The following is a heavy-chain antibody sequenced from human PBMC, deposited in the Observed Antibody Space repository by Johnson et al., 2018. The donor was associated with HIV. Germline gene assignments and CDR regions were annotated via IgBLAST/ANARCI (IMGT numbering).Heavy chain of an antibody. V-gene: IGHV3-33*06. CDR2: IWYDGSNK. CDR3: AKDSMGYNWNQFEAFDI. D-gene: IGHD1-20*01. J-gene: IGHJ3*02. CDR1: GFSFSSYG. Sequence: QVQLVESGGGVVQPGRSLRLSCAASGFSFSSYGMHWVRQAAGKGLEWVALIWYDGSNKYYADSVKGRFTISRDNSKNTLYLQMNSLRAEDTAVDYCAKDSMGYNWNQFEAFDIWGQGTMVTVSS.